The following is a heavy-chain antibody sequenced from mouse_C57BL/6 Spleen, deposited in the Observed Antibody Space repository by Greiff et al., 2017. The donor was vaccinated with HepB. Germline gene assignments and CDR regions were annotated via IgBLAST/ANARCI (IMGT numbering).Heavy chain of an antibody. D-gene: IGHD2-1*01. CDR2: INPGSGGT. CDR1: GYAFTNYL. CDR3: ARSYGNYESDY. J-gene: IGHJ2*01. Sequence: QVQLQQSGAELVRPGTSVKVSCKASGYAFTNYLIEWVKQRPGQGLEWIGVINPGSGGTNYNETFKGKATLTADKSSSTAYMQLSSLTSEDSAVYFCARSYGNYESDYWGQGTTLTVSS. V-gene: IGHV1-54*01.